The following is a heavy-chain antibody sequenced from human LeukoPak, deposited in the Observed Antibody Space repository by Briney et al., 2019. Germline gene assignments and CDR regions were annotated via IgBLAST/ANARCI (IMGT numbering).Heavy chain of an antibody. CDR3: ARDFQPRGYCGGDCYS. V-gene: IGHV3-21*01. J-gene: IGHJ4*02. CDR1: GFTFSSYG. D-gene: IGHD2-21*02. CDR2: ISSSSSYI. Sequence: PGGSLRLSCAASGFTFSSYGMSWVRQAPGKGLEWVSSISSSSSYIYYADSVKGRFTISRDNAKNSLYLQMNSLRAEDTAVYYCARDFQPRGYCGGDCYSWGQGTLVTVSS.